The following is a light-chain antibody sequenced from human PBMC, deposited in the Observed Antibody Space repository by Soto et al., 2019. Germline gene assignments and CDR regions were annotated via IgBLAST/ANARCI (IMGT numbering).Light chain of an antibody. J-gene: IGLJ1*01. V-gene: IGLV2-14*01. CDR3: FSYTSSGTYV. CDR2: EVS. CDR1: SSDVDNYKY. Sequence: QSVLTQPASVSGSPGQSITISCTGTSSDVDNYKYVSWYQQHPGKAPKLMIYEVSNRPSGVSNRFSGPKSGNTASLTISGLQAEDETDYYCFSYTSSGTYVFGTGTKVTVL.